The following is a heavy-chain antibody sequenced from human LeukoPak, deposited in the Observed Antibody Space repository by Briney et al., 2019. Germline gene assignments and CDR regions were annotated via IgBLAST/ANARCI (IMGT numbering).Heavy chain of an antibody. CDR1: GGTFSSYA. CDR3: ASTVTTYDAFDI. V-gene: IGHV1-69*05. CDR2: IIPIFGTA. D-gene: IGHD4-17*01. Sequence: GASVKVSCKASGGTFSSYAISWVRQAPGQGLEWMGRIIPIFGTANYAQKFQGRVTITTDESTSTAYMELSSLRSEDTAVYYCASTVTTYDAFDIWGQGTMVTASS. J-gene: IGHJ3*02.